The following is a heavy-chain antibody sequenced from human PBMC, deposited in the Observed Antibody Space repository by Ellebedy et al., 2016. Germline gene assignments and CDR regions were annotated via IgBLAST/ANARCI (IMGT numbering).Heavy chain of an antibody. CDR2: VLHTGTT. D-gene: IGHD6-19*01. Sequence: SETLSLTCDVSGGSVSSDYWNWIRRPPGKGLEWIGYVLHTGTTNYSPSLKSRVTMSVDTSKSQFSLRLTSVTAADTAVYYCAKWNGGWYAFEVWGQGTMVTVSS. V-gene: IGHV4-59*02. CDR3: AKWNGGWYAFEV. CDR1: GGSVSSDY. J-gene: IGHJ3*01.